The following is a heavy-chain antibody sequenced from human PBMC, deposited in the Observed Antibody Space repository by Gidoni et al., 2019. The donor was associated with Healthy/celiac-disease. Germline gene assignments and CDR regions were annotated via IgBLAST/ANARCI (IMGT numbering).Heavy chain of an antibody. CDR1: GFTFRSYS. CDR2: ISSSSSTI. D-gene: IGHD2-2*01. J-gene: IGHJ4*02. CDR3: ARDLLLRSIVVVPAARPSDY. Sequence: EVQLVESGGGLVPPGGSLSLSCAASGFTFRSYSMNWVRQAPGKGMEWVSYISSSSSTIYYADSVKGRFTISRDNAKNSLYLQMNSLRDEDTAVYYCARDLLLRSIVVVPAARPSDYWGQGTLVTVSS. V-gene: IGHV3-48*02.